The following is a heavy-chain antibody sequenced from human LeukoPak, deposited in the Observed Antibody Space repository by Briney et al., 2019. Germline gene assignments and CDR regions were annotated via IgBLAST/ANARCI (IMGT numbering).Heavy chain of an antibody. J-gene: IGHJ4*02. Sequence: PSETLSLTCTVSGGSISTYYWSWIRQPPGKGLEWIGYIYYSGSTNYNPSLKSRVTISVDTSKNQFSLKLISVTAADTAVYYCARGDYYDSSGIDSWGQGTLVTVSS. CDR3: ARGDYYDSSGIDS. CDR1: GGSISTYY. D-gene: IGHD3-22*01. CDR2: IYYSGST. V-gene: IGHV4-59*01.